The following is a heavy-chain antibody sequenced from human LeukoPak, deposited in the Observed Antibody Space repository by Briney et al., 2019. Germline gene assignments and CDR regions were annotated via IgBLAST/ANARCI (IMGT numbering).Heavy chain of an antibody. V-gene: IGHV5-51*01. J-gene: IGHJ6*02. CDR1: GYSFTSYW. CDR2: IYPGDSDT. Sequence: ESLKISCKGSGYSFTSYWIGWVRQMPGKGLEWMGIIYPGDSDTRYSPSFQGQVTISADKSISTAYLQWSSLKASDTAMYYCARSKLGMFYYYYYGMDVWGQGTTVTVSS. CDR3: ARSKLGMFYYYYYGMDV. D-gene: IGHD7-27*01.